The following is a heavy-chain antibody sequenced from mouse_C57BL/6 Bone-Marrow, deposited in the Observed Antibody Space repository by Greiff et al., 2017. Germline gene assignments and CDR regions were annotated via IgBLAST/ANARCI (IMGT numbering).Heavy chain of an antibody. CDR3: AKNGAYYSNYVGFAY. J-gene: IGHJ3*01. CDR1: GFSLTSYG. CDR2: IWRGGST. V-gene: IGHV2-5*01. Sequence: VQLQQSGPGLVQPSQSLSITCTVSGFSLTSYGVHWVRQSPGKGLEWLGVIWRGGSTDYNAAFMSRLSITKDNSKSQVFFKMNSLQADDTAIYYCAKNGAYYSNYVGFAYWGQGTLVTVSA. D-gene: IGHD2-5*01.